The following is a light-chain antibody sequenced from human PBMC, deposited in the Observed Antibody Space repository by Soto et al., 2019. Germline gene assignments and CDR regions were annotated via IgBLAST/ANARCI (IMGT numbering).Light chain of an antibody. CDR2: TAY. J-gene: IGKJ3*01. Sequence: DIQMTQSPSSLSASVGDSVTLTCRASQRLFSFLNWYQQAPGRAPKPLISTAYKLQSGVPSRFSGSESGTEFTLTITSLQPEDFAIYFCQQTYSAPFTFGPGTKVDIK. V-gene: IGKV1-39*01. CDR3: QQTYSAPFT. CDR1: QRLFSF.